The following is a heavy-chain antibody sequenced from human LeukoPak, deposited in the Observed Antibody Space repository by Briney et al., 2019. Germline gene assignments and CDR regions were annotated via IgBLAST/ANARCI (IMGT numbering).Heavy chain of an antibody. J-gene: IGHJ4*02. CDR2: INPNSGVT. CDR1: GGTFSSYA. CDR3: ARGPQYYYDSRGHFDY. D-gene: IGHD3-22*01. Sequence: ASVKVSCKASGGTFSSYAISWVRQAPGQGLEWMGWINPNSGVTNYAQRFQGRVTMTRDTSITTAYMELSRLRSDDTAVYYCARGPQYYYDSRGHFDYWGQGTLVTVSS. V-gene: IGHV1-2*02.